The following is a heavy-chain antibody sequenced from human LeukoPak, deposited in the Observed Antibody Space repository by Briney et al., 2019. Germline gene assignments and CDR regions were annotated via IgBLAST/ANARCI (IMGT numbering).Heavy chain of an antibody. J-gene: IGHJ6*03. CDR3: GRLYNYYMGV. CDR2: IYYSGST. D-gene: IGHD3-10*01. Sequence: PSETLSLTCTVSGAFISTRGYFWGWIRQPPGKGLEWIGSIYYSGSTYYNPSLKSRVTISVDTSKNQFSLKLSSVTAADTAVYYCGRLYNYYMGVWGKGTTVTVSS. CDR1: GAFISTRGYF. V-gene: IGHV4-39*07.